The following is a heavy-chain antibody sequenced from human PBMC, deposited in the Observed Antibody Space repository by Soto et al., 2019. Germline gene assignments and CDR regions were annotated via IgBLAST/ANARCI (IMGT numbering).Heavy chain of an antibody. CDR2: IWFDGSHK. V-gene: IGHV3-33*01. CDR3: AQSTVGATAQFDS. J-gene: IGHJ4*02. CDR1: GFSFSNYG. D-gene: IGHD1-26*01. Sequence: QVQLVASGGGVVQPGRSQTLSCEASGFSFSNYGMHWVRRAPGKGLEWVAVIWFDGSHKFYANSVKDRFTISRDNSKNTLYLEMNNLRVEDTAVYYCAQSTVGATAQFDSWGQGTLVTVSS.